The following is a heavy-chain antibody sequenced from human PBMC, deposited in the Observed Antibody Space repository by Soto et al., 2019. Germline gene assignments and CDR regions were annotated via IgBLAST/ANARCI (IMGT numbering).Heavy chain of an antibody. J-gene: IGHJ6*03. V-gene: IGHV3-64*01. CDR2: ISSNGGST. D-gene: IGHD2-2*01. CDR3: ARDRSSNQLLFSFMDV. CDR1: GFTFSSYA. Sequence: GGSLRLSCAASGFTFSSYAMHWVRQAPGKGLEYVSAISSNGGSTYYANSVKGRFTISRDNSKNTLDLQMGSLRAEDMAVYYCARDRSSNQLLFSFMDVWGKGTTVTVSS.